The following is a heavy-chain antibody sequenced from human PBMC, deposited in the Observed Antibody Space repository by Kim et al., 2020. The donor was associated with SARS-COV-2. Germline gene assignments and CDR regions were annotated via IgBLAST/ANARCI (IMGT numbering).Heavy chain of an antibody. D-gene: IGHD2-2*01. CDR3: ARYIVVVPAAMVPDDAFDI. Sequence: GGSLRLSCAASGFTFSSYSMNWVRQAPGKGLEWVSSISSSSSYIYYADSVKGRFTISRDNAKNSLYLQMNSLRAEDTAVYYCARYIVVVPAAMVPDDAFDIWGQGTMVTVSS. CDR2: ISSSSSYI. V-gene: IGHV3-21*01. CDR1: GFTFSSYS. J-gene: IGHJ3*02.